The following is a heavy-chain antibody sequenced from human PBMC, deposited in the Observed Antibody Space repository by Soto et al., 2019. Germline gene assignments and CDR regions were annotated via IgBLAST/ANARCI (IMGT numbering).Heavy chain of an antibody. D-gene: IGHD5-18*01. J-gene: IGHJ4*02. Sequence: PGGSLRLSCAASGFTFSSYAMHWVRQAPGKGLEWVAVISYDGSIKYYADSVKGRFTISRDNSKNTLYLQMNSLRAEDTAVYYCARDQEMVTTSYCFDYWGQGTLVTVSS. CDR3: ARDQEMVTTSYCFDY. CDR2: ISYDGSIK. V-gene: IGHV3-30-3*01. CDR1: GFTFSSYA.